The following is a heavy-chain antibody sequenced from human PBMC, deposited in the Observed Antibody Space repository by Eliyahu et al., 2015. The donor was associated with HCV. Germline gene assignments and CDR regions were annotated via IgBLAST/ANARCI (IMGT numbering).Heavy chain of an antibody. J-gene: IGHJ6*01. CDR3: ARAYCGGDCFVFDYYGMDV. V-gene: IGHV1-69*06. Sequence: QVQLVQSGAEVKKPGSSVKVSCRASGDXFNIFATVWVRQAPGQGLEWMGGXIPAYETPKYAQKFQGRVTITADMSTRTAYMELSRLTSDDTAVYYCARAYCGGDCFVFDYYGMDVWGQGTRVTVSS. CDR1: GDXFNIFA. CDR2: XIPAYETP. D-gene: IGHD2-21*02.